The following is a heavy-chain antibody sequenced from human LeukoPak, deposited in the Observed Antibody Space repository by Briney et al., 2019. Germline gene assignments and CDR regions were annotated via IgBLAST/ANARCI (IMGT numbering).Heavy chain of an antibody. CDR2: IYYSGST. V-gene: IGHV4-59*08. CDR1: GGSISSHY. D-gene: IGHD2-2*01. CDR3: ARHPRHIVVVPTAIDY. J-gene: IGHJ4*02. Sequence: SETLSLTCTVSGGSISSHYWSWIRQPPGKGLEWIGYIYYSGSTNYNPSLKSRVTISVDTSKNQFSLKLTSVNAADTAVYYCARHPRHIVVVPTAIDYWGQGTLVTVSS.